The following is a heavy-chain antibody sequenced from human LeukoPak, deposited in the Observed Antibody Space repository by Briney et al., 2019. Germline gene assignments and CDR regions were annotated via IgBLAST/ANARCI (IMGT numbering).Heavy chain of an antibody. D-gene: IGHD2-2*01. CDR2: INAGNGNT. V-gene: IGHV1-3*01. J-gene: IGHJ4*02. CDR3: ARGEDIVVVPAAQVRRGFDY. CDR1: GYTFTSYA. Sequence: ASVKVPCKASGYTFTSYAMHWVRQAPGQRLEWMGWINAGNGNTKYSQKFQGRVTITRDTSASTAYMELSSLRSEDTAVYYCARGEDIVVVPAAQVRRGFDYWGQGTLVTVSS.